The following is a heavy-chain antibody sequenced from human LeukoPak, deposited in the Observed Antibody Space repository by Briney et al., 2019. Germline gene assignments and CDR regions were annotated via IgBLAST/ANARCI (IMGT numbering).Heavy chain of an antibody. V-gene: IGHV3-23*01. J-gene: IGHJ4*02. Sequence: GGSLRLSCAASGFTVSSDYMSWVRQAPGKGLEWVSALSPSGLSTYYADSVKGRFSISRDNSKNTLYLQMNSLRADDTAVYYCAKAGRPGTYFFDSWGLGTLVTVSS. CDR3: AKAGRPGTYFFDS. D-gene: IGHD3/OR15-3a*01. CDR1: GFTVSSDY. CDR2: LSPSGLST.